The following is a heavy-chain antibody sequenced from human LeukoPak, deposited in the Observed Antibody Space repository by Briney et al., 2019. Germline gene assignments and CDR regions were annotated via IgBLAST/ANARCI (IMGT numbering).Heavy chain of an antibody. D-gene: IGHD3-22*01. J-gene: IGHJ4*02. CDR1: GFTFDDYA. CDR3: ARDRRITYYYDSSGPLDY. Sequence: PGGSLRLSCAASGFTFDDYAMHWVRQAPGKGLEWVSGISWNSDTINYADSVKGRFTISRDSAKNSLYLQMNSLRAEDTAVYYCARDRRITYYYDSSGPLDYWGQGTLVTVSS. CDR2: ISWNSDTI. V-gene: IGHV3-9*01.